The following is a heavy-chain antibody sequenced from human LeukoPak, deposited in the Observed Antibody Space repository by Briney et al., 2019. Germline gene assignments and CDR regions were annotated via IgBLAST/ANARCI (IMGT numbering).Heavy chain of an antibody. Sequence: ASVKVSCKASGYTFTSYDINWVRQAPGQGLEWMGWMNPNSGNTGYAQKFQGRVTMTRNTSISTAYMELSSLRSEDTAVYYCARVMKLLWFGNHYYYMDVWGKGTTVTVSS. D-gene: IGHD3-10*01. CDR1: GYTFTSYD. J-gene: IGHJ6*03. CDR2: MNPNSGNT. V-gene: IGHV1-8*01. CDR3: ARVMKLLWFGNHYYYMDV.